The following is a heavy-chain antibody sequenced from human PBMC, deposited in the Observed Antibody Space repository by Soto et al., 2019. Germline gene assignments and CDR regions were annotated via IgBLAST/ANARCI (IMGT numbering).Heavy chain of an antibody. CDR2: IYYRGST. Sequence: QVQLQESGPGLVKPSQTLSLTCTVSGGSISSGDYYWSWIRQHPGKGLEYIGYIYYRGSTYYNPSLKSRVTISLDTSKNQFSLKLTSVTAADTAMYYCAREKIGDSGIYCPYSFDYWGQGTLVTVSS. J-gene: IGHJ4*02. V-gene: IGHV4-31*03. CDR3: AREKIGDSGIYCPYSFDY. D-gene: IGHD3-10*01. CDR1: GGSISSGDYY.